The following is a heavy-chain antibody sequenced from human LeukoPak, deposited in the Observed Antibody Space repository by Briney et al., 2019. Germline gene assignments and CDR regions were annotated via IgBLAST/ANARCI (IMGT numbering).Heavy chain of an antibody. V-gene: IGHV4-59*08. CDR2: ISYSGST. CDR1: GGSMSSYY. Sequence: SETLSLTCTVSGGSMSSYYWSWIRQPPGKGREWIGYISYSGSTKYSPSLKRRVTISVDTSKNHFSLKLGSVTAADTAVYYCARGVCPSTSCFAGDYGMDVWGQGTTVTVSS. D-gene: IGHD2-2*01. J-gene: IGHJ6*02. CDR3: ARGVCPSTSCFAGDYGMDV.